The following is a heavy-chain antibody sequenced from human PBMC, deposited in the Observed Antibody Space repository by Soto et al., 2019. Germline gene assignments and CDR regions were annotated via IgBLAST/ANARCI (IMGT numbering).Heavy chain of an antibody. CDR1: GFTFSSYG. CDR3: TKGDRYRGWFD. CDR2: ISESGGTT. D-gene: IGHD6-19*01. V-gene: IGHV3-23*01. Sequence: EVQLLESGGGSAQPGGSVRLSCAASGFTFSSYGMSWVRQAPGKGLEWVSAISESGGTTYYADSVKGRFTISRDNSKNTLYLQMNRLSAEDTAVYYCTKGDRYRGWFDWGQGTLVIVSS. J-gene: IGHJ4*02.